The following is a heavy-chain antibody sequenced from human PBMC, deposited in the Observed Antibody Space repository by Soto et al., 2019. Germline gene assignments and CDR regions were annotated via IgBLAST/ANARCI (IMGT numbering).Heavy chain of an antibody. D-gene: IGHD5-12*01. CDR2: IYPGDSDT. CDR1: GYSFPNYW. J-gene: IGHJ4*02. V-gene: IGHV5-51*01. Sequence: EVQLVQSGAEVKKPGASRMISCQGSGYSFPNYWIGWVRQMPGKCLEWMGIIYPGDSDTRYCPSFQGQVTLSVDKSISTAYLQWSTLMASDTALYFCARHRSVANFDYWGQGTLVTFSS. CDR3: ARHRSVANFDY.